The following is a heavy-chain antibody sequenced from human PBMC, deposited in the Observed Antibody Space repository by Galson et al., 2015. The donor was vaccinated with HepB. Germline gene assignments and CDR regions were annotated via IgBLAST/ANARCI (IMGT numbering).Heavy chain of an antibody. CDR1: GFSLSYSRMG. J-gene: IGHJ4*02. D-gene: IGHD2-2*01. Sequence: PALVKPTQTLTLTCTVSGFSLSYSRMGVSWIRQPPGKALEWLAHIFSNDDTSYSTSLKSRLTISEDTSKSQVVLTVTNMDPVDTATYYCARMALGGQYCSSISCYFFFDFWGQGIPVTVSS. CDR2: IFSNDDT. CDR3: ARMALGGQYCSSISCYFFFDF. V-gene: IGHV2-26*01.